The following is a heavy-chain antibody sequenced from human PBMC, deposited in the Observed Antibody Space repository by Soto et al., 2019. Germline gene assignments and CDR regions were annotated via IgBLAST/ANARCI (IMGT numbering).Heavy chain of an antibody. Sequence: SETLSLTCAVYFGSFSGYYWSWIRQPPGKGLEWIGEINHSGSTNYNPSLKIPVTISVDRPQNQFSLQSSSVPPADTAVYYCARYPQHPMLRGVILTRSYGMDVWGQGTTVTVSS. J-gene: IGHJ6*02. V-gene: IGHV4-34*01. D-gene: IGHD3-10*01. CDR2: INHSGST. CDR3: ARYPQHPMLRGVILTRSYGMDV. CDR1: FGSFSGYY.